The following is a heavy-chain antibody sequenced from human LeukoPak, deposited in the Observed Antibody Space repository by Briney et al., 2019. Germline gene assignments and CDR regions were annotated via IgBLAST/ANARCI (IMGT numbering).Heavy chain of an antibody. CDR2: IIPILGIA. Sequence: SVTVSFKASGGTFSSYAISWVRQAPGQGLEWMGRIIPILGIANYAQKFQGRVTITADKSTSTAYMELSSLRSEDTAVYYCAGEYYYDSSGSKPGYWGQGTLVTVSS. J-gene: IGHJ4*02. CDR1: GGTFSSYA. V-gene: IGHV1-69*04. CDR3: AGEYYYDSSGSKPGY. D-gene: IGHD3-22*01.